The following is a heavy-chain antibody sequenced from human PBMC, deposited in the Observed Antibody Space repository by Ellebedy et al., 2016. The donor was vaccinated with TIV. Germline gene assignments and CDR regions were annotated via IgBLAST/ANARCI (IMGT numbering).Heavy chain of an antibody. CDR2: INPSGGST. CDR1: GYTFTSYY. D-gene: IGHD2-2*01. Sequence: ASVKVSCKASGYTFTSYYMHWVRQAPGQGLEWMGIINPSGGSTSYAQKLQGRVTMTRDTSTSTVYMELSSLRSEDTAVYYCARDSPLKYTSSTSKSYYYYGMDVWGQGTTVTVFS. CDR3: ARDSPLKYTSSTSKSYYYYGMDV. V-gene: IGHV1-46*04. J-gene: IGHJ6*02.